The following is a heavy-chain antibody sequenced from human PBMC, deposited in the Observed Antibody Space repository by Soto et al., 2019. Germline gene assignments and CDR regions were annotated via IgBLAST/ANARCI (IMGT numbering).Heavy chain of an antibody. CDR1: GFTFSTYA. CDR3: AKTPSPHAAAGRGGGGYFGY. Sequence: EVQLLESGGGLVQPGGSLRLSCAASGFTFSTYAMTWVRQAPGKRLEWVSIISGSGGSTYYADSVKGRFIISRDNSKNTLDLQMNSLRAEDTAVYYCAKTPSPHAAAGRGGGGYFGYWGQGTLVTVSS. V-gene: IGHV3-23*01. CDR2: ISGSGGST. D-gene: IGHD6-13*01. J-gene: IGHJ4*02.